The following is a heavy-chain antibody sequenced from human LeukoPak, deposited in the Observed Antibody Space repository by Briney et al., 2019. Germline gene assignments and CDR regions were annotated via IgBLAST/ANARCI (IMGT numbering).Heavy chain of an antibody. CDR1: GYTFTSYD. V-gene: IGHV1-8*01. Sequence: ASVKVSCTASGYTFTSYDINWVRQATGQGLEWMGWMNPNSGNTGYAQKFQGRDTMTRNTSISTAYMELSSLRSEDTAVYYCAREGDYYGSGTVRYYYMDVWGKGTTVTISS. CDR3: AREGDYYGSGTVRYYYMDV. CDR2: MNPNSGNT. D-gene: IGHD3-10*01. J-gene: IGHJ6*03.